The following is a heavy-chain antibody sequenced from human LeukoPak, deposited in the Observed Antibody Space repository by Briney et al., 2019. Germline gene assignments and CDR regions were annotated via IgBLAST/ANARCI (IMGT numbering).Heavy chain of an antibody. V-gene: IGHV4-34*01. CDR1: GGSFSGYY. D-gene: IGHD2-2*01. J-gene: IGHJ6*02. CDR2: INHSGST. Sequence: SETLSLTCAVYGGSFSGYYWNWIRQPPGKGLEWIGEINHSGSTNYNPSLKSRVTISVDTSKNQFSLKLSSVTAADTAVYYCASLVVVVPAAMSALSYYYGMDVWGQGTTVTVSS. CDR3: ASLVVVVPAAMSALSYYYGMDV.